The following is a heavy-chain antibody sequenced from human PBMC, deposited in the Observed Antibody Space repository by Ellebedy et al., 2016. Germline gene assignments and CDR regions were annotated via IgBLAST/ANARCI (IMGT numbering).Heavy chain of an antibody. CDR2: IKQDGSEK. V-gene: IGHV3-7*01. J-gene: IGHJ4*02. Sequence: GESLKISXAASGFTFSSYWMSWVRQAPGKGLEWVANIKQDGSEKYYVDSVKGRFTISRDNAKNSLYLQMNSLRAEDTAVYYCARDIASPLPVLRYFDWGQGTLVTVSS. CDR3: ARDIASPLPVLRYFD. D-gene: IGHD3-9*01. CDR1: GFTFSSYW.